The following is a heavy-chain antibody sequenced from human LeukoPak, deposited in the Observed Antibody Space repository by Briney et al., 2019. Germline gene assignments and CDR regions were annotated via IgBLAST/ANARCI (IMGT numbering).Heavy chain of an antibody. CDR2: ISSSSSTI. J-gene: IGHJ3*02. Sequence: GGSLRLSCAASGFTFSSYSMNWVRQAPGKGLEWVSYISSSSSTIYYADSVKGRFTISRDNAKNSLYLQMNSLRDEDTAVYYCARADSSGYYYSGAFGIWGQGTMVTVSS. CDR3: ARADSSGYYYSGAFGI. V-gene: IGHV3-48*02. CDR1: GFTFSSYS. D-gene: IGHD3-22*01.